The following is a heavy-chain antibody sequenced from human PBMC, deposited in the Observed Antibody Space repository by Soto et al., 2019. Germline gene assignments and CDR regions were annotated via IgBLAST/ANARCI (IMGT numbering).Heavy chain of an antibody. J-gene: IGHJ4*02. CDR3: AKDGSWDGGGGES. CDR1: GVTFSSYA. CDR2: IIPVFRTS. D-gene: IGHD3-16*01. Sequence: QVQLVQSVAEVKKPGSSVKVSCSASGVTFSSYAFTWVRQAPGQGLEWMGNIIPVFRTSTYAQRFQGRLNISADESTNTVYMELRSLRSEDTAVYFCAKDGSWDGGGGESWGQGTLVIVSS. V-gene: IGHV1-69*18.